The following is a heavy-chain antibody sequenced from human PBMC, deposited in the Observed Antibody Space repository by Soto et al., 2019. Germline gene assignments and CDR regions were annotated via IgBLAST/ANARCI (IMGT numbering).Heavy chain of an antibody. CDR2: ISTYNGNT. D-gene: IGHD3-10*01. V-gene: IGHV1-18*01. J-gene: IGHJ4*02. CDR1: GYTFTSYG. CDR3: ARAMVRGVASDY. Sequence: QVQLVQSGAEVKKPGASVKVSCKASGYTFTSYGISWVRQAPGQGLEWMGWISTYNGNTKYAQKMQVRVTMTTDTSTSTAYMELRSLRSDDTAVFYCARAMVRGVASDYWGQGTLVTVSS.